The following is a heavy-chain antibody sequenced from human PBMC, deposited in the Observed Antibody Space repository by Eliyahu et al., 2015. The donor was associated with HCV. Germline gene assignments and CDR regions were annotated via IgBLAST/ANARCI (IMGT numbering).Heavy chain of an antibody. J-gene: IGHJ5*02. CDR1: GDSISSGRYY. D-gene: IGHD4-23*01. Sequence: VQLQKSGPGLVKPSQSLSLTCTVSGDSISSGRYYWNWIRQPAGREVEWIGRIYSSGSTNYNPSLRSRVTLSVDTSQNQFSLKLSSVTAADTAVYYCARASYEYGGYHYFDPWGQGILVTVSS. CDR2: IYSSGST. V-gene: IGHV4-61*02. CDR3: ARASYEYGGYHYFDP.